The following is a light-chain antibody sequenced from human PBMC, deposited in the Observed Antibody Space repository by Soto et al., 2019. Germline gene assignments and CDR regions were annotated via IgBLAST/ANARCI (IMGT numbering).Light chain of an antibody. V-gene: IGKV4-1*01. CDR2: WAS. CDR1: QSVLYSSNNKNY. CDR3: QQYYTTPLT. J-gene: IGKJ4*01. Sequence: DIVMTQSPDSLAVSLGERATINCKSSQSVLYSSNNKNYLIWYQQKPGQPPKLLPYWASTRESGVPDRFSGSGSGTDFTLTISSLQAEDVAVYYCQQYYTTPLTFGGGTKVEIK.